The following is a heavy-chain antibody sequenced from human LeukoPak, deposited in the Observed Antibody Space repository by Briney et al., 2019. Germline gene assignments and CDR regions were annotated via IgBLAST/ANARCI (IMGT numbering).Heavy chain of an antibody. D-gene: IGHD3-22*01. CDR3: AKDYYDSSGYYWGVGYFDY. CDR1: GFTFSSYA. V-gene: IGHV3-23*01. J-gene: IGHJ4*02. CDR2: ISGSGGST. Sequence: GGSLRLSCAASGFTFSSYAMSWVRQAPGKGLEWVSAISGSGGSTYYADSVEGRFTISRDNSKNTLYLQMNSLRAEDTAVYYCAKDYYDSSGYYWGVGYFDYWGQGTLVTVSS.